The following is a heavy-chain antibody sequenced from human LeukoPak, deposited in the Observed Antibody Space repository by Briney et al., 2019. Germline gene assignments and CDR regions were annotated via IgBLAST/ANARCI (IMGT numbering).Heavy chain of an antibody. D-gene: IGHD3-10*01. CDR2: ISGSGGST. CDR1: GFTFSSYA. V-gene: IGHV3-23*01. J-gene: IGHJ4*02. CDR3: AKARRFGGLSKYFDY. Sequence: GGSLRLSCAASGFTFSSYAMSWVRQAPGKGLEWVSAISGSGGSTYYADSVKGRFTISRDNSKNTLYLQMNSLRAEDTAVYYCAKARRFGGLSKYFDYWGQGTLVTVSS.